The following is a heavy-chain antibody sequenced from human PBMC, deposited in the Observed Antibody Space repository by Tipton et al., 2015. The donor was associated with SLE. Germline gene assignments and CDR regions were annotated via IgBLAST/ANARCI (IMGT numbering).Heavy chain of an antibody. V-gene: IGHV3-23*01. J-gene: IGHJ3*02. CDR2: ISGSGGST. D-gene: IGHD6-19*01. CDR1: GFTFSSYA. CDR3: AKGSRGKIAVAGTDAFDI. Sequence: SLRLSCAASGFTFSSYAMSWVRQAPGKGLEWVSAISGSGGSTYYADSVKGRFTISRDNSKNTLYLQMNSLRAEDTAVYYCAKGSRGKIAVAGTDAFDIWGQGTMVTVSS.